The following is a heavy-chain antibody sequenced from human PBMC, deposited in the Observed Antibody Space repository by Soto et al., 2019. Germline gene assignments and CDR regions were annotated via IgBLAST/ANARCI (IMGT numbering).Heavy chain of an antibody. CDR3: ARSGSFRDQLLKRGMDG. Sequence: SVKVSCKASGGTFSSYAISWVRQAPGQGLEWMGGIIPIFGTANYAQKFQGRVTITADESASTAYMELSSLRSEDTAVYYCARSGSFRDQLLKRGMDGWGQGTTVTLSS. V-gene: IGHV1-69*13. CDR2: IIPIFGTA. D-gene: IGHD3-10*01. J-gene: IGHJ6*02. CDR1: GGTFSSYA.